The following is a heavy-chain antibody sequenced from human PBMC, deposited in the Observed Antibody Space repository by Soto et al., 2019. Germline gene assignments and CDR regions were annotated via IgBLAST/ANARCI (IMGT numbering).Heavy chain of an antibody. V-gene: IGHV3-30*18. CDR3: AKDGSSSVTARECYFGWDV. CDR2: ISYDGSNK. J-gene: IGHJ6*02. Sequence: GGSLRLSCAASGFTFSSYGMHWVRQAPGKGLEWVAAISYDGSNKYYADSVKGQFTISRDNSKNTLYLQMNSLRAEDTAVYYWAKDGSSSVTARECYFGWDVWGQGTTVRVS. D-gene: IGHD2-21*02. CDR1: GFTFSSYG.